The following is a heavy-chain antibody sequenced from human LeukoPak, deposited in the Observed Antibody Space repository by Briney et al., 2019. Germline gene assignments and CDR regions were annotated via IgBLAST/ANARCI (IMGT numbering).Heavy chain of an antibody. Sequence: GGSLRLSCAASGFTFSSYVMNWVRQAPGRGLEWVSSISGSGDRTYYADSMKGRFTISRDNSKNTLNLQMSSLRAEDTAVYYCAKDDGVVVTAIMDVWGQGTTVTVSS. J-gene: IGHJ6*02. V-gene: IGHV3-23*01. CDR1: GFTFSSYV. D-gene: IGHD2-21*02. CDR2: ISGSGDRT. CDR3: AKDDGVVVTAIMDV.